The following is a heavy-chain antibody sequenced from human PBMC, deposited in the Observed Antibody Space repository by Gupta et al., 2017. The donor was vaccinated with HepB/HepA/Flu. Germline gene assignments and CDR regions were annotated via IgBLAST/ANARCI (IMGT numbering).Heavy chain of an antibody. D-gene: IGHD2/OR15-2a*01. CDR2: VSYDGSEK. J-gene: IGHJ6*03. CDR3: ARGIDSFYMDV. V-gene: IGHV3-30*03. Sequence: QVQLVESGGGVVQPGRSLRLSCVASGFTFDDFGIHWVRQAPGKGLEWGAAVSYDGSEKFYTDSVKGRFTIFRDNSKNTLFLQMGSLRGEDTAVYYCARGIDSFYMDVWGKGTTVIVSS. CDR1: GFTFDDFG.